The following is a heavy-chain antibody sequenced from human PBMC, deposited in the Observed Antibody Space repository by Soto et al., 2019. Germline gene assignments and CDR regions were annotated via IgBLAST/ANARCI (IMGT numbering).Heavy chain of an antibody. CDR2: IIPVFGTT. J-gene: IGHJ4*02. CDR1: GGIISSYG. Sequence: GAPVKVSCADSGGIISSYGFSWVRPAPGQGLEWMGGIIPVFGTTNYAQKFQGRATNTADESTSTAYMELSSLTSEDTAVYYCASGTYYYDGSGGYYFDYWGKGTLVTVSS. V-gene: IGHV1-69*01. D-gene: IGHD3-22*01. CDR3: ASGTYYYDGSGGYYFDY.